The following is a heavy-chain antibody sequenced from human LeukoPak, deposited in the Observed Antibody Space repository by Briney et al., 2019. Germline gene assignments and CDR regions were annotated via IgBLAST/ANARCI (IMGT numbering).Heavy chain of an antibody. Sequence: SETLSLTCTVSGGSISSYYWSWIRQPPGKGLEWIGYIYYSGSTNYNPSLKSRVTISVDTSKNQFSLKLSCVTAADTAVYYCARDVGYSYDFDYYYMDVWGKGTTVTVSS. J-gene: IGHJ6*03. CDR2: IYYSGST. CDR1: GGSISSYY. V-gene: IGHV4-59*01. D-gene: IGHD5-18*01. CDR3: ARDVGYSYDFDYYYMDV.